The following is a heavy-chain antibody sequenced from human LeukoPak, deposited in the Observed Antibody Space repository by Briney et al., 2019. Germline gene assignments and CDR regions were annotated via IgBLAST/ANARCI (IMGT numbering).Heavy chain of an antibody. CDR2: VYSSGST. CDR3: ARDRGDLWTGYLSAFDF. CDR1: GGAVSSGTYY. V-gene: IGHV4-61*01. J-gene: IGHJ3*01. D-gene: IGHD3/OR15-3a*01. Sequence: PPETPADTRTVSGGAVSSGTYYWTWIRQPPGKGLEWIGYVYSSGSTNYSPSLKSRVTMSLEMSKNQFSLKLSSVPAADTAVYYCARDRGDLWTGYLSAFDFWGQGTMVTVSS.